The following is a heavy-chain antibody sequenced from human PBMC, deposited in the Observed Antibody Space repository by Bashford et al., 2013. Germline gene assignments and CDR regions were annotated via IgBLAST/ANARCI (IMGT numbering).Heavy chain of an antibody. CDR2: IYPGDSDT. CDR1: DTALPATG. J-gene: IGHJ3*02. D-gene: IGHD3-22*01. CDR3: ARSYYYDSSGYLNDAFDI. Sequence: GESLRSPVRVLDTALPATGSAGCARCPGKGLEWMGIIYPGDSDTRYSPSFQGQVTISADKSISTAYLQWSSLKASDTAMYYCARSYYYDSSGYLNDAFDIWGQGTMVTVSS. V-gene: IGHV5-51*01.